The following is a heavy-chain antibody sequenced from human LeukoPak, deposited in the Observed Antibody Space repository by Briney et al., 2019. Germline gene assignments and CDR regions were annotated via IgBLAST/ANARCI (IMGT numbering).Heavy chain of an antibody. V-gene: IGHV3-33*01. CDR1: GFTFSTYG. CDR3: ARGGLTFTMFGVPIIRNFDY. CDR2: IWYDGSNK. Sequence: GGSLRLSCAASGFTFSTYGMHWVRQAPGKGLEWLTDIWYDGSNKYYTDSVKGRFTISRDNSKNTLYLQMNSLGAEDTAVYYCARGGLTFTMFGVPIIRNFDYWGQGTLVTVSS. D-gene: IGHD3-3*01. J-gene: IGHJ4*02.